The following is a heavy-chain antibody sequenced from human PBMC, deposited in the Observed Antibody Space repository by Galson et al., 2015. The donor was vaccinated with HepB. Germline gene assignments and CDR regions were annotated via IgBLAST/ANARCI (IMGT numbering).Heavy chain of an antibody. Sequence: SLRLSCAASGFTFSSYAMSWVRQAPGKGLQWVSVISGGNGATYYVDSVKGRFTISRDNAKNSLFLQVNSLRAEDTAVYYCANDYRSGYYKYWGQGTLITVSS. V-gene: IGHV3-23*01. J-gene: IGHJ4*02. CDR2: ISGGNGAT. CDR1: GFTFSSYA. D-gene: IGHD3-3*01. CDR3: ANDYRSGYYKY.